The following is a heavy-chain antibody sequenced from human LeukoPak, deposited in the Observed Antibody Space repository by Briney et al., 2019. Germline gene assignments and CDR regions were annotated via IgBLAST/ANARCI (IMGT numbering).Heavy chain of an antibody. CDR1: GFTFNNYA. Sequence: GGSLRLSCAASGFTFNNYAMNWVRQAPGKGLEWVSYITKTSSIIYYADSVKGRFTISRDNAKNSLYLQMNSLRAEDTAVYYCARELERSYYYMDVWGKGTTVTVSS. J-gene: IGHJ6*03. CDR2: ITKTSSII. V-gene: IGHV3-48*01. CDR3: ARELERSYYYMDV. D-gene: IGHD1-1*01.